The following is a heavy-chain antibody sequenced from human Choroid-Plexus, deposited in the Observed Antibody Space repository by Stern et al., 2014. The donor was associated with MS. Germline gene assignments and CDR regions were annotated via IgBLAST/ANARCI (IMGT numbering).Heavy chain of an antibody. V-gene: IGHV3-30*18. D-gene: IGHD2/OR15-2a*01. J-gene: IGHJ5*02. CDR2: VSYDGSNK. CDR1: GFTFGSCA. Sequence: QVQLVQSGGGVVQPGRPLRLSCVASGFTFGSCAMHWVRQAPGTGLEWVAGVSYDGSNKYYADSVKGRFTISRDNSQNTLYMQMSSLRPDDTAVYYCAKDRQYLTYFFDHWGQGSLVTVSS. CDR3: AKDRQYLTYFFDH.